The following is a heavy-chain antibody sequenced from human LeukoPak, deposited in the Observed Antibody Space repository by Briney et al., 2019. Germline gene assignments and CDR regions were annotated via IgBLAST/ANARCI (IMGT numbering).Heavy chain of an antibody. Sequence: GGSLRLSCAASGFTFNDYYMSWIRQAPGKGLEWVSYMSSSGSTIYYADSVKGRFTISRDNAKNSLYLQMNSLRAEDTAVYYCARESRQWLVLGGVDYWGQGTLSPSPQ. CDR3: ARESRQWLVLGGVDY. CDR2: MSSSGSTI. CDR1: GFTFNDYY. J-gene: IGHJ4*02. V-gene: IGHV3-11*04. D-gene: IGHD6-19*01.